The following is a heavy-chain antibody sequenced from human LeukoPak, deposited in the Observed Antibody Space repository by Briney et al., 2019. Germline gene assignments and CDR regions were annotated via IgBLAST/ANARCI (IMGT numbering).Heavy chain of an antibody. Sequence: GASVKVSCKASGYTFTSYGISWVRQAPGQGLEWMGWISAYNGNTNYAQKLQGRVTMTTDTSTSTAYMELRSLRFDDTAVYYCARIYATGHYYYYMDVWGKGTTVTVSS. J-gene: IGHJ6*03. CDR1: GYTFTSYG. CDR2: ISAYNGNT. D-gene: IGHD4-17*01. V-gene: IGHV1-18*01. CDR3: ARIYATGHYYYYMDV.